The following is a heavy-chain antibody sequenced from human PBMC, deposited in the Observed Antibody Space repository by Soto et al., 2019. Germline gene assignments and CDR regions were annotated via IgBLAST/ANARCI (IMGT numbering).Heavy chain of an antibody. CDR2: INPNSGGT. V-gene: IGHV1-2*04. D-gene: IGHD3-10*01. CDR3: ARALSDYYGPGSYYGGWFDP. CDR1: GYTFTGYY. J-gene: IGHJ5*02. Sequence: ASVKVSCKASGYTFTGYYMHWVRQAPGQGLEWMGWINPNSGGTNYAQKFQGWVTMTRDTSISTAYMELSRLRSDDTAVYYCARALSDYYGPGSYYGGWFDPWGQGTLVTVSS.